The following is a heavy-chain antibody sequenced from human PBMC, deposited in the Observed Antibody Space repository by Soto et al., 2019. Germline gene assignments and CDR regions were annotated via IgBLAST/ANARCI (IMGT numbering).Heavy chain of an antibody. CDR1: GFTFSSYW. CDR3: ARDGQSIAARKGPVGGIDY. V-gene: IGHV3-7*03. Sequence: EVQLVESGGGLVQPGGSLRLSCAASGFTFSSYWMSWVRQAPGKGLEWVANIKQDGSEKYYVDSVKGRFTISRDNAKNSLYLQMNSLRAEDTAVYYCARDGQSIAARKGPVGGIDYWGQGTLVTVSS. J-gene: IGHJ4*02. D-gene: IGHD6-6*01. CDR2: IKQDGSEK.